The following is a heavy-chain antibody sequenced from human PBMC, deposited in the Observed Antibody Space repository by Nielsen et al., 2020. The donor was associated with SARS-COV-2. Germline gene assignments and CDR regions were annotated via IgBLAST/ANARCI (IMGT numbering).Heavy chain of an antibody. Sequence: GGSLRLSCVASGFAFDDFAMHWVRQAPGKGLDYVSGISWNSGKIDYADSAKGRFTISRDNAKNSLYLQMDSLRVEDTALYFCASLVHWGQGTLVTVSS. J-gene: IGHJ4*02. V-gene: IGHV3-9*01. CDR3: ASLVH. CDR1: GFAFDDFA. CDR2: ISWNSGKI. D-gene: IGHD6-13*01.